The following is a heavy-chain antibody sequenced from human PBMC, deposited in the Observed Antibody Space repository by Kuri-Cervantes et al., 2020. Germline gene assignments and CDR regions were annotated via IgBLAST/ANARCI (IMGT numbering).Heavy chain of an antibody. CDR2: IYYSGST. CDR3: ARQVLRTVVTAGYSPGSFDY. CDR1: GGSISSSSYY. D-gene: IGHD4-23*01. V-gene: IGHV4-39*01. Sequence: SETLSLTCTVSGGSISSSSYYWGWLRPPPGKGLEWIGSIYYSGSTYYNPSLKSRVTITVDTSKYQFSLKLSSVTAADTAVYYCARQVLRTVVTAGYSPGSFDYWGQGTLVTVSS. J-gene: IGHJ4*02.